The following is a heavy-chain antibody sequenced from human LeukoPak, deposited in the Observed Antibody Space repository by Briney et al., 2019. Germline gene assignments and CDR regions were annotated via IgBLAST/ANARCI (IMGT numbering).Heavy chain of an antibody. D-gene: IGHD3-3*01. V-gene: IGHV1-18*01. CDR1: GYTFTSYG. J-gene: IGHJ4*02. Sequence: ASVKVSCKASGYTFTSYGISWVRQAPGQGRDWTGWISAYNGNTNYAQKLQGRVTMTTDTSTSTAYMELRSLRSDDTAVYYCARGPRFGVVIPFDYWGQGTLVTVSS. CDR2: ISAYNGNT. CDR3: ARGPRFGVVIPFDY.